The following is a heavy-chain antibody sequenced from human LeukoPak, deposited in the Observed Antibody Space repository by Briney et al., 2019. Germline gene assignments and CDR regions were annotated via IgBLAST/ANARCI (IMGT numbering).Heavy chain of an antibody. D-gene: IGHD3-22*01. CDR1: GFTFSSYG. J-gene: IGHJ3*02. CDR3: AKDRSGYYYEWVFDAFDT. Sequence: PGRSLRLSCAASGFTFSSYGMHWVRQAPGKGLEWVAVISYDGSNKYYADSVKGRFTISRDNSKNTLYLQMNSLRAEDTAVYYCAKDRSGYYYEWVFDAFDTWGQGTMVTVSS. V-gene: IGHV3-30*18. CDR2: ISYDGSNK.